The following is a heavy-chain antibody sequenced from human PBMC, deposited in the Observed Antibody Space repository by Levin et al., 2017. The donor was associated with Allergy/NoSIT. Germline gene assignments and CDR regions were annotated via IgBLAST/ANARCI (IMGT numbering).Heavy chain of an antibody. Sequence: SCAASAFTFSTYGMHWVRQAPGKGLEWVALIWYDGSNKYYADSVKGRFTISRDNSKNTLYLEMNSLRAEDTAVYYCARDRNAYFDYWGQGTLVTVSS. CDR3: ARDRNAYFDY. J-gene: IGHJ4*02. CDR2: IWYDGSNK. CDR1: AFTFSTYG. V-gene: IGHV3-33*01.